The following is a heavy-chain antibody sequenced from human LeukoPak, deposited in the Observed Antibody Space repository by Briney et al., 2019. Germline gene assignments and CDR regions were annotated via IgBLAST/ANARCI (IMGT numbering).Heavy chain of an antibody. CDR1: GGSISRYY. D-gene: IGHD2-2*01. CDR3: ARDADTSSHFDY. V-gene: IGHV4-59*01. Sequence: SETLSLTCAVSGGSISRYYWSWIRQPPGKGLEWLGYISYSGSTNYNPSLKSRVTISVDTSKNQFSLKLSSVTAADTAVYYCARDADTSSHFDYWGPGTLVTVSS. J-gene: IGHJ4*02. CDR2: ISYSGST.